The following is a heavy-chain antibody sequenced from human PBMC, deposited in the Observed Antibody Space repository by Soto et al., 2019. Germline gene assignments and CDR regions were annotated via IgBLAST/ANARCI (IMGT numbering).Heavy chain of an antibody. CDR3: AKDGIDILTGYYIPYFDY. D-gene: IGHD3-9*01. CDR2: ISGSGGST. CDR1: GFTFSSYA. J-gene: IGHJ4*02. Sequence: GSLRLSCAASGFTFSSYAMSWVRQAPGKGLEWVSAISGSGGSTYYADSVKGRFTISRDNSKNTLYLQMNSLRAEDTAVYYCAKDGIDILTGYYIPYFDYWGQGTLVTVSS. V-gene: IGHV3-23*01.